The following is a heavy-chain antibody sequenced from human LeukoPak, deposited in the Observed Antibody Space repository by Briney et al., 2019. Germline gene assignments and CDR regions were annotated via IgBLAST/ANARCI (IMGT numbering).Heavy chain of an antibody. CDR2: IKQDGSET. Sequence: RGSLRLSCSASGFTFSSYWINWVRQAPGKGLEWVANIKQDGSETYYGDSVKGRFTVSRDNAKNSLYLQMNSLRAEDTAVYYCARDLSLDSWGQGTLVTVSS. J-gene: IGHJ4*02. V-gene: IGHV3-7*01. CDR1: GFTFSSYW. CDR3: ARDLSLDS.